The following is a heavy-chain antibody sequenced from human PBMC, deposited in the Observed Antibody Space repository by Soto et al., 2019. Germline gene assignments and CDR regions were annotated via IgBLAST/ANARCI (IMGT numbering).Heavy chain of an antibody. V-gene: IGHV4-39*01. D-gene: IGHD3-10*02. J-gene: IGHJ4*02. CDR2: FYYSGTT. Sequence: PSETLSLTCTVSGGSVSSGSHYWSWIRQPPGKGLEWIGTFYYSGTTSQNPPLRSRITISGDTSRNQFSLNLRSVTAADSGVYYCAKLVRDDVRRSDLDHWGQGTLVTVSS. CDR3: AKLVRDDVRRSDLDH. CDR1: GGSVSSGSHY.